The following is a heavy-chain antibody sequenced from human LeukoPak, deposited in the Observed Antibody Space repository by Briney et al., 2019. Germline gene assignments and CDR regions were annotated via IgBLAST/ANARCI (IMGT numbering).Heavy chain of an antibody. CDR3: ATYRQVLLPFES. J-gene: IGHJ4*02. V-gene: IGHV3-21*04. CDR1: GFTFSSYS. Sequence: GGSLRPSCAASGFTFSSYSMNWVSQAPGKGLEWVSSISSSSSYIYYADSVRGRFTISRDNSKSTLSLQMNSLRAEDTAIYYCATYRQVLLPFESWGQGTLVTVSS. CDR2: ISSSSSYI. D-gene: IGHD2-8*02.